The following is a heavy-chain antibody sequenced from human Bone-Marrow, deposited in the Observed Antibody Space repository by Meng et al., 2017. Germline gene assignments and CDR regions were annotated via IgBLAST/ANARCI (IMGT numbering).Heavy chain of an antibody. J-gene: IGHJ4*02. CDR1: GFTFSAYN. Sequence: GGSLRLSCAASGFTFSAYNMHWVRQTPGEGLVWVSRINTDAIITTYADSVKGRFNISRDDAKNTVYLQMTSLRAKDTAVYYCARDADWVIFDHWGQGALVTVSS. CDR2: INTDAIIT. CDR3: ARDADWVIFDH. V-gene: IGHV3-74*03. D-gene: IGHD3-9*01.